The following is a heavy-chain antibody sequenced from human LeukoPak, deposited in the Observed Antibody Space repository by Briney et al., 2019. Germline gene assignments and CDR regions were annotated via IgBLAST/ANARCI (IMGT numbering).Heavy chain of an antibody. CDR3: ARARPTYYYDSSGYYYVSWFDP. CDR1: GYTFSSYS. D-gene: IGHD3-22*01. V-gene: IGHV1-18*01. J-gene: IGHJ5*02. Sequence: ASVKVSCKASGYTFSSYSISWVRQAPGQGLEWMGWISAYNGNTNYAQKLQGRVTMTTDTSTSTAYMELRSLRSDDTAVYYCARARPTYYYDSSGYYYVSWFDPWGQGTLVTVSS. CDR2: ISAYNGNT.